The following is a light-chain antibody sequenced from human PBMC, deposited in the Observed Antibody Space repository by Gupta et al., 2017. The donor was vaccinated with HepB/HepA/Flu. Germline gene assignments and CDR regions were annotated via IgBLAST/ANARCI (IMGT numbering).Light chain of an antibody. J-gene: IGKJ2*03. CDR2: GAS. Sequence: EIVVTQSPATLSVSPGERATVSCRVSQNVDRNLAWYQQKPGQAPSLLIYGASIRATGVSARFRGSGSGTECTLTISRLQSEDFAVYYWQQYDHWPPYSCGQVTKLEIK. CDR3: QQYDHWPPYS. V-gene: IGKV3-15*01. CDR1: QNVDRN.